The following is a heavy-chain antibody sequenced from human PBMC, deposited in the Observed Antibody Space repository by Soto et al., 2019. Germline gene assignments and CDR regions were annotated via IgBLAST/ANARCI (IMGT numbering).Heavy chain of an antibody. D-gene: IGHD1-7*01. V-gene: IGHV1-24*01. CDR2: FDPEDGET. J-gene: IGHJ4*02. CDR1: GYTLTELS. CDR3: ATLPSHITGTTFTSGFSYYFDY. Sequence: ASVKVSCKVSGYTLTELSMHWVRQAPGKGLEWMGGFDPEDGETIYAQKFQGRVTMTEDTSTDTAYMELSSLRSEDTAVYYCATLPSHITGTTFTSGFSYYFDYWGQ.